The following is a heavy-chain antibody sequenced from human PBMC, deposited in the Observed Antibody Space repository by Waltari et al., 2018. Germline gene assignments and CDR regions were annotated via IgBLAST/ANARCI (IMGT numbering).Heavy chain of an antibody. CDR3: ATEVVGYGSNWYFDY. V-gene: IGHV1-24*01. CDR1: GYTLSEIS. CDR2: FDHEDGET. Sequence: QVQLEQSGAEVKKPGASVKVSCKVSGYTLSEISMHWVRQAPGKGLEWMGAFDHEDGETIYAQKLQGRVTVTEDTSTDTAYMELSSLRSEDTAVYYCATEVVGYGSNWYFDYWGQGTLVTVSS. D-gene: IGHD6-13*01. J-gene: IGHJ4*02.